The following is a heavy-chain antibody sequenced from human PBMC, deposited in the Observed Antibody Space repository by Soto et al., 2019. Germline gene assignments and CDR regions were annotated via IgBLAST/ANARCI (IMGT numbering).Heavy chain of an antibody. CDR3: ARGVTTVTTLDY. V-gene: IGHV4-59*12. CDR1: GGTLSPNY. Sequence: SETLSLTCIVSGGTLSPNYWAWIRQPPGKGLEWVGYIYYGGTTSYNPSLDRSKNQVSLKMNSVTAADTAVYYCARGVTTVTTLDYWGQGTLVTVSS. D-gene: IGHD4-4*01. CDR2: IYYGGTT. J-gene: IGHJ4*02.